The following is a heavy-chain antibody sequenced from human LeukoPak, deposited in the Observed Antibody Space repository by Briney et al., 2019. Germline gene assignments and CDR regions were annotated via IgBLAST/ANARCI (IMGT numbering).Heavy chain of an antibody. V-gene: IGHV4-30-4*01. CDR2: IHYSGST. D-gene: IGHD2-15*01. CDR1: GGSINSGDCY. J-gene: IGHJ4*02. Sequence: SETLSLTCIVSGGSINSGDCYWSWIRQPPGKGLEWIGYIHYSGSTYYNPSLKSRVTISVDTSKNQFSLNLSSVTAADTAVYYCARDRQDLKWYYFDCWGQGTLVTVSS. CDR3: ARDRQDLKWYYFDC.